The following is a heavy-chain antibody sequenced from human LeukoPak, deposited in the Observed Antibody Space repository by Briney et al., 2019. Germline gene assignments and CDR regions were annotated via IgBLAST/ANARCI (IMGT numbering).Heavy chain of an antibody. V-gene: IGHV4-59*08. J-gene: IGHJ4*02. D-gene: IGHD2-2*03. CDR3: ARLSWKLDIVVVPGPADY. CDR1: GGSISSYY. CDR2: IYYSGST. Sequence: PSETLSLTCTVSGGSISSYYWSWIRQPPGKGLEWIGSIYYSGSTNYNPSLKSRVTISVDTSKNQFSLKLSSVTAADTAVYYCARLSWKLDIVVVPGPADYWGQGTLVTVSS.